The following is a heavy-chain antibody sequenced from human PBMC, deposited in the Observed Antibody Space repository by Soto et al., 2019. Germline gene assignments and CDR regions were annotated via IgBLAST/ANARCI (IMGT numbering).Heavy chain of an antibody. CDR1: GGSISSYY. CDR3: ARDTKASSNGGTRYFDY. CDR2: IYYSGST. J-gene: IGHJ4*02. Sequence: ETLSLTCTVSGGSISSYYWSWIRQPPGKGLEWIGYIYYSGSTNYNPSLKSRVTISVGTSKNQFSLKLSSVTAADTAVYYCARDTKASSNGGTRYFDYWGQGTLVTVSS. D-gene: IGHD2-15*01. V-gene: IGHV4-59*01.